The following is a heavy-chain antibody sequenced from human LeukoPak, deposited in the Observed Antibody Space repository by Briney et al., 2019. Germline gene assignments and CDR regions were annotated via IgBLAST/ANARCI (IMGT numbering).Heavy chain of an antibody. CDR3: ARTCSGGSCSLFNYYYYYMDV. D-gene: IGHD2-15*01. Sequence: ASVKVSCKASGYIFTSYDINWVRQATGQGLEWMGWMNPNSGNTGYAQKFQGRVTMTRDTSISTAYMELSSLRSEDTAVYYCARTCSGGSCSLFNYYYYYMDVWGKGTTVTISS. V-gene: IGHV1-8*02. J-gene: IGHJ6*03. CDR1: GYIFTSYD. CDR2: MNPNSGNT.